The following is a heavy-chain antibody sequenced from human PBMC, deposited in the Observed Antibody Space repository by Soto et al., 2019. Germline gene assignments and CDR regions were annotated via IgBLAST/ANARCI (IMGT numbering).Heavy chain of an antibody. D-gene: IGHD1-26*01. CDR1: GGSITSGPYY. Sequence: QVQLQESGPGLVKPSQTLSLTCSVSGGSITSGPYYWSWIRQHPGKGLEWIGYVYYTGRTNYHPSHKSRLFMSVDTSKNQFSLKLTSVTAADTAVYYCARDLSGRSDYWGQGTLVTVSS. CDR2: VYYTGRT. CDR3: ARDLSGRSDY. J-gene: IGHJ4*02. V-gene: IGHV4-31*03.